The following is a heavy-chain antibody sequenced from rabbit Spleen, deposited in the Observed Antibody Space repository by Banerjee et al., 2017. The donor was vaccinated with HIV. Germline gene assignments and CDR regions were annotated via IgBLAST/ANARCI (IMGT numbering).Heavy chain of an antibody. J-gene: IGHJ4*01. V-gene: IGHV1S40*01. CDR1: GFSFTSSDY. D-gene: IGHD1-1*01. Sequence: QSLEESGGGLVQPEGSLTLTCTASGFSFTSSDYMCWVRQAPGKGLEWISCIAGSSSGFTYSATWAKGRFTCSKTSSTTVTLQMTSLTVADTATYFCARDNGSGDYIDVYFDLWGQGTLVTVS. CDR2: IAGSSSGFT. CDR3: ARDNGSGDYIDVYFDL.